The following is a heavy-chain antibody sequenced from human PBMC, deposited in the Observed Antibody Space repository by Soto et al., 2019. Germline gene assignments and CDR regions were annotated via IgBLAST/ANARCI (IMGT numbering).Heavy chain of an antibody. CDR3: ARDLHCSSTSCYTYYYYGMDV. J-gene: IGHJ6*02. CDR2: ISSSSSYI. V-gene: IGHV3-21*01. D-gene: IGHD2-2*02. CDR1: GFTFSSYS. Sequence: PGGSLRLSCAASGFTFSSYSMNWVRQAPGKGLEWVSSISSSSSYIYYADSGKGRFTISRDNAKNSLYLQMNSLRAEDTAVYYCARDLHCSSTSCYTYYYYGMDVCGQGTTVTVSS.